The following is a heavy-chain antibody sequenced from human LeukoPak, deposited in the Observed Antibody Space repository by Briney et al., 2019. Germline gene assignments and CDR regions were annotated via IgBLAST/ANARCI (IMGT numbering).Heavy chain of an antibody. V-gene: IGHV3-23*01. CDR3: AKVPWSSNWKAFDI. CDR2: ITGSGGST. D-gene: IGHD1-20*01. CDR1: GFTFSSYA. J-gene: IGHJ3*02. Sequence: GGSLRLSCAASGFTFSSYAMSWVRQAPGKGLEWVSVITGSGGSTYYADSVKGRFTISRDNSKNTLYLQMSSLRAEDTAVYYCAKVPWSSNWKAFDIWGQGTMVTVSS.